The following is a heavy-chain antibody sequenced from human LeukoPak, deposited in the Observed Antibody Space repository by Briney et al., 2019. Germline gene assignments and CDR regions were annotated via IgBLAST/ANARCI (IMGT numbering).Heavy chain of an antibody. CDR3: ASEWCSSTSCYINWFDP. Sequence: GASVKVSCKASGYTFTSYDINWVRQATGQGLEWMGWMNPNSGNTGYAQKFQGRVTMTRNTSISTAYMELSRLRSDDTAVYYCASEWCSSTSCYINWFDPWGQGTLVTVSS. CDR1: GYTFTSYD. D-gene: IGHD2-2*02. CDR2: MNPNSGNT. J-gene: IGHJ5*02. V-gene: IGHV1-8*01.